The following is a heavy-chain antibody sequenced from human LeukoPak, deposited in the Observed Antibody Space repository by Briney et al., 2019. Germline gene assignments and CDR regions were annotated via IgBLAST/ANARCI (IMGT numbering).Heavy chain of an antibody. CDR2: IKQDGSEK. CDR1: GFTFRSYW. CDR3: ARRYFDWFLGAGGSLDV. V-gene: IGHV3-7*01. Sequence: GGSLRLSCAGSGFTFRSYWMHWVRQAPGKGLEWVANIKQDGSEKYYVDSVKGRFTISRDNANDSVYLQMNSLRAEDTAVYYCARRYFDWFLGAGGSLDVWGQGTMVAVSS. D-gene: IGHD3-9*01. J-gene: IGHJ3*01.